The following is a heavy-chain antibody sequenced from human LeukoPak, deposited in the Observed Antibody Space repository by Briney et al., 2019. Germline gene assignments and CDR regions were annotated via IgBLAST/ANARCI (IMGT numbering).Heavy chain of an antibody. J-gene: IGHJ4*02. Sequence: SETLFLTCTVSGGSISSYYWSWIRQPPGKGLEWIGYIYYSGSTNYNPSLKSRVTISVDTSKNQFSLKLSSVTAADTAVYYCATSSSYGYFDYWGQGTLVTVSS. CDR3: ATSSSYGYFDY. V-gene: IGHV4-59*08. D-gene: IGHD5-18*01. CDR2: IYYSGST. CDR1: GGSISSYY.